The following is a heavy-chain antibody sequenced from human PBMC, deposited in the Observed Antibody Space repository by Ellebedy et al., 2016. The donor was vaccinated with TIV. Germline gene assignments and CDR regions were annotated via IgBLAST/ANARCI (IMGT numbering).Heavy chain of an antibody. CDR2: ISYDGSNK. J-gene: IGHJ4*02. D-gene: IGHD2-15*01. CDR1: GSTFSSYG. V-gene: IGHV3-30*03. Sequence: PGGSLRLSCAASGSTFSSYGMHWVRQAPGKGLEWVAVISYDGSNKYYADSVKGRFTISRDNSKNTLYLQMNSLRAEDTAVYYCARVVEKRSYFDYWGQGTLVTVSS. CDR3: ARVVEKRSYFDY.